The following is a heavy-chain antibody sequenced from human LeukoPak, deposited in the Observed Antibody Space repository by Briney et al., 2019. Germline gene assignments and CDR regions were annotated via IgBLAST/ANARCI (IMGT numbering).Heavy chain of an antibody. CDR2: IYYSGST. V-gene: IGHV4-59*01. CDR1: GGSISSYY. J-gene: IGHJ4*02. CDR3: ARIRRYYDSNGSRPGGLDH. Sequence: PSETLSLTCTVSGGSISSYYWSWIRQPPGKGLEWIGYIYYSGSTNYNPPLKSRVTISVDTSKNQFSLKLSSVTAADTAVYYCARIRRYYDSNGSRPGGLDHWGQGTLVSVSS. D-gene: IGHD3-22*01.